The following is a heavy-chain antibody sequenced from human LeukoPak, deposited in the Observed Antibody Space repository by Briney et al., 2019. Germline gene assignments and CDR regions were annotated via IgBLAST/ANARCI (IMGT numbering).Heavy chain of an antibody. V-gene: IGHV4-59*11. J-gene: IGHJ4*02. CDR2: IYNSGST. CDR3: ARPSRDGYRYTFDY. CDR1: GGSISSHY. D-gene: IGHD5-24*01. Sequence: SETLSLTCTVSGGSISSHYWSWIRQPPGKGLEWIGYIYNSGSTNYSPSLKSRVSISVDTPKNQFSLRLSSVTAADTAVYYCARPSRDGYRYTFDYWGQGILVTVSS.